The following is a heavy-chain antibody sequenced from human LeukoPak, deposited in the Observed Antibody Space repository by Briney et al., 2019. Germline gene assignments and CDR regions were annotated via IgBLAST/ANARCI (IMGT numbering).Heavy chain of an antibody. D-gene: IGHD1-26*01. V-gene: IGHV3-30*18. Sequence: GRSLRLSCAASGFTFSSYGMHWVRQAPGKGLEWVAVISYDGSNKYYADSVKGRSTISRDNSKNTLYLQMNSLRAEDTAVYYCAKGGSPGGPVDYWGQGTLVTVSS. J-gene: IGHJ4*02. CDR2: ISYDGSNK. CDR1: GFTFSSYG. CDR3: AKGGSPGGPVDY.